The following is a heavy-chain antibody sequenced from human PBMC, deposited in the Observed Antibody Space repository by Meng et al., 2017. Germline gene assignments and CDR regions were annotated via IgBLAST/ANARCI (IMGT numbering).Heavy chain of an antibody. Sequence: QLLLVQSGAEVKKPRAPVKVSCKPSGYNFPDYYIHWVRRAPGQGLEWMGRINPKSGDTHYAQKFQARVTMTGDTSISTAYMELSGLRSDDTAMYYCARDEDISAAGKLFGDYWGQGTLVTVSS. J-gene: IGHJ4*02. V-gene: IGHV1-2*06. D-gene: IGHD6-25*01. CDR2: INPKSGDT. CDR1: GYNFPDYY. CDR3: ARDEDISAAGKLFGDY.